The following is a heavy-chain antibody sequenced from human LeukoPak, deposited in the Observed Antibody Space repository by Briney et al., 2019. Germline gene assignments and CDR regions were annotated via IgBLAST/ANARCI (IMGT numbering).Heavy chain of an antibody. CDR3: VSSSPRYCTGGTCYSSRGFDY. CDR2: IYYRGTT. J-gene: IGHJ4*02. D-gene: IGHD2-15*01. CDR1: GDSISTYY. Sequence: PSETLSLTCTLSGDSISTYYWSWIRQSPGKGLEWIAYIYYRGTTNYNPSLKSRVTISADTSKTQFSLILSSVTAADTAVYYCVSSSPRYCTGGTCYSSRGFDYWGQGALVTVSS. V-gene: IGHV4-59*01.